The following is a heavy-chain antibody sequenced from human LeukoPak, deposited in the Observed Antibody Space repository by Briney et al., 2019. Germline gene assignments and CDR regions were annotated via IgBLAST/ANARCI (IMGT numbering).Heavy chain of an antibody. D-gene: IGHD5-12*01. CDR3: AKGAYDYIEIAYFDY. CDR2: IIGGSGST. Sequence: GGSLRLSCVASGFSFNNYAMNWVRQAPGKGLEWVSLIIGGSGSTFYADSVKGRFTISRDKSKNTLYLQMNSLRAEDTAVYYCAKGAYDYIEIAYFDYWGQGSLVTVSS. CDR1: GFSFNNYA. V-gene: IGHV3-23*01. J-gene: IGHJ4*02.